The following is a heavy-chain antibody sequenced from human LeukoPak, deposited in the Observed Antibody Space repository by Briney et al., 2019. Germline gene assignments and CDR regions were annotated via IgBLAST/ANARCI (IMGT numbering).Heavy chain of an antibody. CDR3: ARQVQLWLNPIDY. CDR2: ISAYNGNT. CDR1: GYTFTSYY. J-gene: IGHJ4*02. D-gene: IGHD5-18*01. Sequence: GASVKVSCKASGYTFTSYYMHWVRQAPGQGLEWMGWISAYNGNTNYAQKLQGRVTMTTDTSTSTAYMELRSLRSDDTAVYYCARQVQLWLNPIDYWGQGTLVTVSS. V-gene: IGHV1-18*04.